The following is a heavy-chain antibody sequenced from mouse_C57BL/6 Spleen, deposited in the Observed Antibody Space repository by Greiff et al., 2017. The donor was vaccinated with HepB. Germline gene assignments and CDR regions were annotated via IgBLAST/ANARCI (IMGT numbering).Heavy chain of an antibody. J-gene: IGHJ2*01. Sequence: EVQGVESGGGLVKPGGSLKLSCAASGFTFSSYAMSWVRQTPEKRLEWVATISDGGSYTYYPDNVKGRFTISRDNAKNNLYLQMSQLKSEDTAMYYCARSLTGTYYFDYWGQGTTLTVSS. V-gene: IGHV5-4*01. CDR2: ISDGGSYT. D-gene: IGHD4-1*01. CDR3: ARSLTGTYYFDY. CDR1: GFTFSSYA.